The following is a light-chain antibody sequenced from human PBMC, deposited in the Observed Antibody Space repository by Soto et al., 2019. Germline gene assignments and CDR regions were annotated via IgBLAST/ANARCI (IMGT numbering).Light chain of an antibody. CDR3: SSYTSSSTL. V-gene: IGLV2-14*01. J-gene: IGLJ1*01. CDR1: SSDVGSYNY. CDR2: EVS. Sequence: QSALTQPASVSGSPGQSITISCTGTSSDVGSYNYVSWYQQHPGKAPKLMIYEVSDRPSGISSRFSGSKSGNTASLTISGLQTEDEADYYCSSYTSSSTLFGTVTKVTVL.